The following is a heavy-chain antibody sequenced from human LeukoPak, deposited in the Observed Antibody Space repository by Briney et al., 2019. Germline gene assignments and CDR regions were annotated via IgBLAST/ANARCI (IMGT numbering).Heavy chain of an antibody. D-gene: IGHD3-3*01. Sequence: GRSLRLSCAASGFSVRTFAMHWVRQAPGKGLEWVAVISFDGSNNYYAVSVEGRFTISGDTSTNTLYLQMDSLRPDDTAVYYCARERSEYDFWSGYFDPWGQGTLVTVSS. CDR2: ISFDGSNN. CDR1: GFSVRTFA. V-gene: IGHV3-30-3*01. CDR3: ARERSEYDFWSGYFDP. J-gene: IGHJ5*02.